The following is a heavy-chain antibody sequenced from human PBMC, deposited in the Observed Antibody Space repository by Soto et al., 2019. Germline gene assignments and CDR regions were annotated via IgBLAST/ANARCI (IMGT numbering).Heavy chain of an antibody. CDR2: IIPIFGTA. D-gene: IGHD3-22*01. V-gene: IGHV1-69*01. J-gene: IGHJ3*02. CDR1: GGTFSSYA. Sequence: QVQLVQSGAEVKKPGSSVKVSCKASGGTFSSYAISWVRQAPGQGLEWMGGIIPIFGTANYAQKFQGRVTITADESTSTAYMELSSPRSEDTAVYYCATMLDVYYYDPRSAFDIWGQGTMVTVSS. CDR3: ATMLDVYYYDPRSAFDI.